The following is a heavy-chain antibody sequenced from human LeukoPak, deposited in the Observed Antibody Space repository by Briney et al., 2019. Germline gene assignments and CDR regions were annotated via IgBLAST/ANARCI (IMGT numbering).Heavy chain of an antibody. D-gene: IGHD3-22*01. CDR1: GFTVSSNY. V-gene: IGHV3-53*01. Sequence: GGSLRLSCAASGFTVSSNYMSWVRQAPGKGLEWVSVIYSGGSTYYSDSVKGRFTISRDNSKNTLYLQMNSLRAEDTAVYYCARDHRNYYDSSGYYYGAFDIWGQGTMVTVSS. J-gene: IGHJ3*02. CDR2: IYSGGST. CDR3: ARDHRNYYDSSGYYYGAFDI.